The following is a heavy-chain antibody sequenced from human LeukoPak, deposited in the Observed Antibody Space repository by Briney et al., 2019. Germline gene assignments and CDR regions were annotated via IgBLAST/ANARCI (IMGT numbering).Heavy chain of an antibody. J-gene: IGHJ6*03. CDR2: IRYDGSNK. D-gene: IGHD1-26*01. Sequence: GGSLRLSCAASGFTFSSYGMHWVRQAPGKGLGWVAFIRYDGSNKYYADSVKGRLTISRDNSKNTLYLQMNSLRAEDTAVYYCAKDGGGSRWWELPYYYYMDVWGKGTTVTISS. V-gene: IGHV3-30*02. CDR1: GFTFSSYG. CDR3: AKDGGGSRWWELPYYYYMDV.